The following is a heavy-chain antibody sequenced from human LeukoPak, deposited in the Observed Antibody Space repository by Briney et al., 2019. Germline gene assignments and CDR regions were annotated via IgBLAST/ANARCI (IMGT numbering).Heavy chain of an antibody. Sequence: PSETLSLTCTVSGGSISSGDYNWSWIRQPPGRGLEWLGYIYNSGTTYYNPSLKSRLTISIDTSRNQFSLKVSSATAADTAVYYCARIRGWAFDARLDYWGQGTLVTVSS. CDR2: IYNSGTT. D-gene: IGHD3-10*01. CDR3: ARIRGWAFDARLDY. J-gene: IGHJ4*02. CDR1: GGSISSGDYN. V-gene: IGHV4-30-4*01.